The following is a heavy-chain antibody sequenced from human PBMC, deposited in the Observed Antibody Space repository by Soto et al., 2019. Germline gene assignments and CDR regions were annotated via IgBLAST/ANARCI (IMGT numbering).Heavy chain of an antibody. V-gene: IGHV3-30*18. CDR2: ISYDGRNR. J-gene: IGHJ4*02. D-gene: IGHD3-3*01. CDR1: GFSFSSYG. Sequence: QVQLVESGGGVVQPGRSLRLSCTVSGFSFSSYGMHWVRQAPGKGLEWVAVISYDGRNRYYAESVKGRFAISRDNSKNTLYLQMNSLRAEDTAVYYCAKDWRDSKTHFDYWGQGTLVTVSS. CDR3: AKDWRDSKTHFDY.